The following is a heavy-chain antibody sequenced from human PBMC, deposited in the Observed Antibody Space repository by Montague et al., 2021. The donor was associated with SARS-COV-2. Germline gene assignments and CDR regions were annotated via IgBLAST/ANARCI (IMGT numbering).Heavy chain of an antibody. Sequence: VKPTQTLTLTCTFSGISLSTSGVGVAWIRQPPGKALEWLALIYGDDDERYSPSMRSRLTITKDTSENQVVLRMTNMDPMDTARYYCATLGFDSRRYSAPHNWFDPWGQGILVTVSS. CDR2: IYGDDDE. V-gene: IGHV2-5*02. CDR1: GISLSTSGVG. CDR3: ATLGFDSRRYSAPHNWFDP. D-gene: IGHD3-10*01. J-gene: IGHJ5*02.